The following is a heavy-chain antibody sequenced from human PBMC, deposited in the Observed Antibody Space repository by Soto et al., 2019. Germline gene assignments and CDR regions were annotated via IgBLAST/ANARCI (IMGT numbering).Heavy chain of an antibody. CDR1: GFTLSSYW. Sequence: VGSLRLSCAASGFTLSSYWMHWVRQVPGKGLVWVSRINSDGSSTTYADTVKGRFTIPRDNAKNTLYLQMNSLRAEDTAVYYCARDPGGNSAFDYWGQGT. D-gene: IGHD2-21*02. V-gene: IGHV3-74*01. CDR3: ARDPGGNSAFDY. CDR2: INSDGSST. J-gene: IGHJ4*02.